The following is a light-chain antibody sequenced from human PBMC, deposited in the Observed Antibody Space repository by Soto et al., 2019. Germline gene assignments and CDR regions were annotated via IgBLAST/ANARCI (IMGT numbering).Light chain of an antibody. CDR1: QSISSN. CDR2: GAS. CDR3: QQSNNWPPWT. J-gene: IGKJ1*01. Sequence: EVEMTQSPATLSVSPGERAILSCRASQSISSNLAWYQQKPGQAPRLLIYGASTRATGVPARFSGSGSGTEFTLTINSLQSEDLAVYYCQQSNNWPPWTFGQGTKVEIK. V-gene: IGKV3-15*01.